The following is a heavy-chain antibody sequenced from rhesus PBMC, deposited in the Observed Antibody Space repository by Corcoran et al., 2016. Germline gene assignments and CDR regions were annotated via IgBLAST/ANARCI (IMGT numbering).Heavy chain of an antibody. CDR3: ARDDV. D-gene: IGHD5-42*01. CDR1: GFPFSSYW. V-gene: IGHV3-119*01. CDR2: ISMDGSST. Sequence: EVQLVESGGGLVQPGGSLRLSCASSGFPFSSYWIYWVRQDPGKGWEWVSRISMDGSSTSYADSVKGRFTSSRENAKKSLYLQMNSLRAEDTAVYYCARDDVWGPGVLVTVSS. J-gene: IGHJ5-1*01.